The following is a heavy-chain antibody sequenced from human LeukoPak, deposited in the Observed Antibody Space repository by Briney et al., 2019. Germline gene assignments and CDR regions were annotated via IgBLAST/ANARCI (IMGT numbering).Heavy chain of an antibody. J-gene: IGHJ4*02. CDR3: ARSIMIVGLFDY. CDR1: GGSISSYY. Sequence: SETLSLTCTVSGGSISSYYWSWIRQPPGKGLEWIGYIYYSGSTNYNPSLKSRVTISVDTPKNQFSLKLSSVTAADTAVYYCARSIMIVGLFDYWGQGTLVTVSS. CDR2: IYYSGST. D-gene: IGHD3-22*01. V-gene: IGHV4-59*01.